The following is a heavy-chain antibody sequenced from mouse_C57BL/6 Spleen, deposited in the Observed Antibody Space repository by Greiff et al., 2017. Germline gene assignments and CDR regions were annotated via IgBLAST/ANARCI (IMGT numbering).Heavy chain of an antibody. CDR1: GYSITSGYY. Sequence: EVKLQESGPGLVKPSQSLSLTCSVTGYSITSGYYWNWIRQFPGNKLEWMGYISYDGSNNYNPSLKNRISITRDTSKNQFFLKLNSVTTEDTATYYCTRVITTIVATDYFVLWGKGNTLTVSS. CDR3: TRVITTIVATDYFVL. D-gene: IGHD1-1*01. V-gene: IGHV3-6*01. CDR2: ISYDGSN. J-gene: IGHJ2*01.